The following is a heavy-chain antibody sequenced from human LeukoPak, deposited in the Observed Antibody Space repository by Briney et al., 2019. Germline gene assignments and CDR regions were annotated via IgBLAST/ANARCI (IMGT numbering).Heavy chain of an antibody. CDR2: ISSSGSTI. CDR3: ARVPRWYVIDY. D-gene: IGHD4-23*01. CDR1: GFTFSSYE. J-gene: IGHJ4*02. Sequence: GGSLRLSCAASGFTFSSYEMKWVRQAPGKGPEWVSYISSSGSTIYYADSVEGRFTISRDNAKNSLYLQMNSLRAEDTAVYYCARVPRWYVIDYWGQGTLVTVSS. V-gene: IGHV3-48*03.